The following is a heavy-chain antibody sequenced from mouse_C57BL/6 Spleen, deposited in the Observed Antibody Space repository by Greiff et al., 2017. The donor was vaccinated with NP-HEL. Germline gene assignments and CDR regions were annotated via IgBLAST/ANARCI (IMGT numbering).Heavy chain of an antibody. CDR1: GYTFTDYE. Sequence: QVQLKESGAELVRPGASVTLSCKASGYTFTDYEMHWVKQTPVHGLEWIGAIDPETGGTAYNQKFKGKAILTADKSSSTAYMELRSLTSEDSAVYYCTRGGVVASDYWGQGTTLTVSS. CDR2: IDPETGGT. J-gene: IGHJ2*01. V-gene: IGHV1-15*01. CDR3: TRGGVVASDY. D-gene: IGHD1-1*01.